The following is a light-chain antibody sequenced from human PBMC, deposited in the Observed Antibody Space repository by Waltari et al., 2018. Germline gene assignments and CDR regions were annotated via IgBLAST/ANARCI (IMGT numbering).Light chain of an antibody. CDR3: QQYGSSPVT. V-gene: IGKV3-20*01. Sequence: EIVLTQSTGTLSLSPGEKDNLSCRASQSVSSSYLAGYQQKPGQAPRLLIYGASSRATGIPDRFSGSGSGTDFTLTISRLEPEDFAVYYCQQYGSSPVTFGQGTKLEIK. J-gene: IGKJ2*01. CDR2: GAS. CDR1: QSVSSSY.